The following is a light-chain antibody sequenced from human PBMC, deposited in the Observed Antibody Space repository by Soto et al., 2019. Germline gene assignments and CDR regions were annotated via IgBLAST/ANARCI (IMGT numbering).Light chain of an antibody. CDR2: GAS. CDR1: EVISSW. CDR3: QQASSCPPT. J-gene: IGKJ4*01. Sequence: IPMPPSPSSVSASVGDSVTITCRASEVISSWLAWYQVKPGKAPKLLIYGASNRESGVPSRFRATESGTLFTLTITSPQPDDFATYHCQQASSCPPTFGGGTTV. V-gene: IGKV1-12*01.